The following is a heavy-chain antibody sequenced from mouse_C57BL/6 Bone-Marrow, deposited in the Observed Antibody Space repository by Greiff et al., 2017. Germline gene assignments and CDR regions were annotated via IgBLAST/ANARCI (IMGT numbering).Heavy chain of an antibody. Sequence: EVQLQESGPGLVKPSQSLSLTCSVTGYSITSGYYWNWIRQFPGNKLEWMGYISYDGSNNYNPSLKNRISITRDTSKNQFFLKLNSVTTEDTATYYCARGGALGYFDVWGTGTTVTVSS. CDR3: ARGGALGYFDV. CDR1: GYSITSGYY. D-gene: IGHD3-1*01. V-gene: IGHV3-6*01. CDR2: ISYDGSN. J-gene: IGHJ1*03.